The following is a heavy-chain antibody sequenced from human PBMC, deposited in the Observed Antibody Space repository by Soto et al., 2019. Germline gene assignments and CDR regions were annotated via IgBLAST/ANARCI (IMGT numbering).Heavy chain of an antibody. CDR2: TYWDDNT. V-gene: IGHV2-5*02. CDR3: AHRPSSGWSYYFDY. Sequence: QITLKESGPTLVKPTQTLTLTCTFSGFSLSTSGVGVGWIRQPPGKALEWLALTYWDDNTRYSPSLKSRVTITKDSSKSQGVFTMTNMDPVDTATYYCAHRPSSGWSYYFDYWGQGTLVTVSS. CDR1: GFSLSTSGVG. D-gene: IGHD6-19*01. J-gene: IGHJ4*02.